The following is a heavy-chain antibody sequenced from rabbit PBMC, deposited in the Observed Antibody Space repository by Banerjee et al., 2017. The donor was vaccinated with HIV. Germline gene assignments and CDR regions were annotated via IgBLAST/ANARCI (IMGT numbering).Heavy chain of an antibody. CDR2: IDPVFDST. CDR1: GFDFSSYY. CDR3: ARGYASSSGYYPFNL. D-gene: IGHD1-1*01. J-gene: IGHJ4*01. Sequence: QLKESGGGLVQPGGSLKLSCKASGFDFSSYYMSWVRQAPGKGLEWIGYIDPVFDSTYYASWVNDRFTVSSHNAQNTVDLQLNSLTAADTATYFCARGYASSSGYYPFNLWGPGTLVTVS. V-gene: IGHV1S7*01.